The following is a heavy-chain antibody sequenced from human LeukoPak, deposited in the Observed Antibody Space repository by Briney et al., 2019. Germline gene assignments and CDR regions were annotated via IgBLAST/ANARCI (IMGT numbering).Heavy chain of an antibody. D-gene: IGHD3-10*01. CDR1: GFTFNNYW. CDR2: IKPDGGEK. CDR3: AKMGKTENHYGSGRFSYYYYMDV. J-gene: IGHJ6*03. Sequence: GGSLRLSCAASGFTFNNYWMSWVRQAPRKGLEWVANIKPDGGEKYYADSVKGRFTISRDNAKNSMYLQMNSLRAEDTAVYYCAKMGKTENHYGSGRFSYYYYMDVWGKGTTVTISS. V-gene: IGHV3-7*01.